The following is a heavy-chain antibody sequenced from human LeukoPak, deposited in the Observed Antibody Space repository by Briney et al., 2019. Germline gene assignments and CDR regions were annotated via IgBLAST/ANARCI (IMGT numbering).Heavy chain of an antibody. CDR2: IYTSGST. CDR1: GGSISSYY. CDR3: ARGISMVRGNQHFDY. Sequence: PSQTLSLTCTVSGGSISSYYWSWIRQPAGKGLEWIRRIYTSGSTNYNPSLKSRVTMSVDTSKNQFSLKLSSVTAADTAVYYCARGISMVRGNQHFDYWGQGTLVTVSS. D-gene: IGHD3-10*01. V-gene: IGHV4-4*07. J-gene: IGHJ4*02.